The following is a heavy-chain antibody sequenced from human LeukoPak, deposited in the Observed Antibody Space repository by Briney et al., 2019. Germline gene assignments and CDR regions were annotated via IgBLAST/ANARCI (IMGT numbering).Heavy chain of an antibody. V-gene: IGHV1-69*06. CDR3: ARRVAAAGTDWFDP. J-gene: IGHJ5*02. Sequence: SVKVSCKASGYTFTSYDINWVRQATGQGLEWMGGIIPIFGTANYAQKLQGRVTITADKSTSTAYMELSSLRSDDTAVYYCARRVAAAGTDWFDPWGQGTLVTVSS. D-gene: IGHD6-13*01. CDR2: IIPIFGTA. CDR1: GYTFTSYD.